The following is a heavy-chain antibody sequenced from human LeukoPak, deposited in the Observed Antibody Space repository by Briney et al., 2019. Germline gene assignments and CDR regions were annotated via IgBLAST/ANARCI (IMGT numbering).Heavy chain of an antibody. CDR2: IWYDGSNK. CDR3: ARDCDSSGSEPLFYYYGMDV. V-gene: IGHV3-33*01. J-gene: IGHJ6*02. Sequence: GGSLRLSCAASGFTFSSYGMHWVRQAPGKGLEWVAVIWYDGSNKYYADSVKGRFTISRDNSKNTLYLQMNSLRAEDTAVYYCARDCDSSGSEPLFYYYGMDVWGQGTTVTVSS. CDR1: GFTFSSYG. D-gene: IGHD3-22*01.